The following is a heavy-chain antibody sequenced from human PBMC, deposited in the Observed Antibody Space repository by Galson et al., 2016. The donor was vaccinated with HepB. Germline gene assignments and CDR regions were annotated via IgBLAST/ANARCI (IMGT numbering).Heavy chain of an antibody. J-gene: IGHJ6*02. CDR2: INSDGSST. Sequence: SLRLSCAASGFSFSDYWMHWVRQAPGKGLVWVSRINSDGSSTIYADSVRGRFTISRDNAKNTLYLQMNSLRAEDTALYYCVREDYGDDPVYYYYYGMDVWGQGTTVSVSS. V-gene: IGHV3-74*01. CDR3: VREDYGDDPVYYYYYGMDV. D-gene: IGHD4-17*01. CDR1: GFSFSDYW.